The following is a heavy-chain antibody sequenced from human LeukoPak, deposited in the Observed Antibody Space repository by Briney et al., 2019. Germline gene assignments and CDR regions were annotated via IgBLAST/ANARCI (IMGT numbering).Heavy chain of an antibody. Sequence: ASVKVSCKASGYTFTSYDINWVRQATGQGLEWMGWMNPNSGNTGYAQKFQGRVTITRNTSISTAYMGLSSLRSEDTAVYYCARGPKIGYCSSTSCYSSSYYYMDVWGKGTTVTVSS. CDR1: GYTFTSYD. CDR3: ARGPKIGYCSSTSCYSSSYYYMDV. CDR2: MNPNSGNT. D-gene: IGHD2-2*02. V-gene: IGHV1-8*03. J-gene: IGHJ6*03.